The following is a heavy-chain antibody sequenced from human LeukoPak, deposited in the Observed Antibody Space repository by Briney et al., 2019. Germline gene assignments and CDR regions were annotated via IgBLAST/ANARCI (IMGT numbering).Heavy chain of an antibody. Sequence: GGSLRLSCAASGFTFSSYAMHWVRQAPGKGLEWAAVISSYGNTKYYADSVKGRFTISRDNSNNTLYLQMNSLRADDTAIYYCARRRIVGSTDDAFDIWGQGTMVTFSS. CDR2: ISSYGNTK. J-gene: IGHJ3*02. CDR3: ARRRIVGSTDDAFDI. V-gene: IGHV3-30-3*01. CDR1: GFTFSSYA. D-gene: IGHD1-26*01.